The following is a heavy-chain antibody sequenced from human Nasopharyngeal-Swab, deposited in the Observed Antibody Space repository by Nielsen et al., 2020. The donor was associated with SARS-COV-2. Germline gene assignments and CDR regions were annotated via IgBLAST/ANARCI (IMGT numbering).Heavy chain of an antibody. CDR2: ITPDGYGT. CDR1: GFAFSNYW. D-gene: IGHD6-19*01. CDR3: ARGRIAVAAVDP. J-gene: IGHJ5*02. V-gene: IGHV3-74*03. Sequence: GESLKISCAASGFAFSNYWMHWVRQAPGKGLVWVSRITPDGYGTMYADSVKGRFIISRDNAKNTLNLQMNSLRAEDTALYYCARGRIAVAAVDPWGQGILVTVSS.